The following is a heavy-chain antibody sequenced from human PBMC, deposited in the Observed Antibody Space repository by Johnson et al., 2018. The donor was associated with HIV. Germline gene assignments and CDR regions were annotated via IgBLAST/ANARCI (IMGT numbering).Heavy chain of an antibody. Sequence: LVESGGVVVQPGGSLRLSCETSRFTFDDYAMHWVRQAPGKGLEWVSLINWEGDRTYYGDSVKGRFTISRDTSKNSLYLQMNSLIPEYTGLYYCAKDISSGYPNGGTLDIWGQGTMVTVSS. CDR3: AKDISSGYPNGGTLDI. D-gene: IGHD6-13*01. CDR2: INWEGDRT. V-gene: IGHV3-43D*03. J-gene: IGHJ3*02. CDR1: RFTFDDYA.